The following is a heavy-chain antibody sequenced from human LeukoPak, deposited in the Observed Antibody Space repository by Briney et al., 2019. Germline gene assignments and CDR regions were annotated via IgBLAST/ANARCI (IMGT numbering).Heavy chain of an antibody. CDR3: AKDHGGYHGGDYFDY. CDR1: GLTFVDYA. V-gene: IGHV3-9*01. D-gene: IGHD2-15*01. CDR2: ISWNSGSI. J-gene: IGHJ4*02. Sequence: GGSLRLSCAASGLTFVDYAMHWVRQAPGKGLEWVSGISWNSGSIGYADSVKGRFTISRDNAKNSLYLQMNSLRAEDTALYYCAKDHGGYHGGDYFDYWGQGTLVTVSS.